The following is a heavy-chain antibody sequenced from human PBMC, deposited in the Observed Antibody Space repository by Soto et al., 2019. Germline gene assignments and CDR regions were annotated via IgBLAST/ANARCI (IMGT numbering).Heavy chain of an antibody. CDR2: IYFGDSDT. CDR1: GYNFATDW. V-gene: IGHV5-51*01. J-gene: IGHJ4*02. CDR3: ARHYHGFDS. Sequence: GESLKISCKDFGYNFATDWIAWVRQMPGKGLEWMGVIYFGDSDTRYSPSFQDQVTISVDKSISTAYLQWSSLKASDTAMYYCARHYHGFDSWGQGTPVTVSS. D-gene: IGHD3-16*02.